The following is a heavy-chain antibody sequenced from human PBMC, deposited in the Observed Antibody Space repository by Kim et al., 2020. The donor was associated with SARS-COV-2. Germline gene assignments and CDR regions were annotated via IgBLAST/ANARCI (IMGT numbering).Heavy chain of an antibody. CDR1: GGSISSYY. V-gene: IGHV4-59*13. D-gene: IGHD2-15*01. CDR3: ARDLGGFYYCSGGSCSNWFDP. CDR2: IYYSGST. Sequence: SETLSLTCTVSGGSISSYYWSWIRQPPGKGLEWIGYIYYSGSTNYNPSLKSRVTISVDTSKNQFSLKLSSVTAADTAVYYCARDLGGFYYCSGGSCSNWFDPWGQGTLVTVSS. J-gene: IGHJ5*02.